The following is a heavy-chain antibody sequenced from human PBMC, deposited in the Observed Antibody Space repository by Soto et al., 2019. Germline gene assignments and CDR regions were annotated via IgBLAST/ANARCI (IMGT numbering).Heavy chain of an antibody. J-gene: IGHJ3*02. CDR2: IKSKANNYAI. CDR3: ARAGHGQQLVFSEDAFDT. Sequence: GGSLRLSCAASGFTFSASAMHWVRQASGKGLEWVGRIKSKANNYAIAYAESVTGRITISRDNSKNTVHLQIDSLGAEDTALYYCARAGHGQQLVFSEDAFDTWGQGTMVT. D-gene: IGHD6-13*01. CDR1: GFTFSASA. V-gene: IGHV3-73*01.